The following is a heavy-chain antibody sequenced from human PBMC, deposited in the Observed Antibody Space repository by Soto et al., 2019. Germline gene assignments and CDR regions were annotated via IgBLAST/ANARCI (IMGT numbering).Heavy chain of an antibody. D-gene: IGHD2-15*01. V-gene: IGHV4-31*03. CDR1: GGSISSGGYY. CDR3: ARDRREYCSGGSCYPNWFDP. CDR2: IYYSGST. J-gene: IGHJ5*02. Sequence: NPSETLSLTCTVSGGSISSGGYYWSWIRQHPGKGLEWIGYIYYSGSTYYNPSLKSRVTISVDTSKNQFSLKLSSVTAADTAVYYCARDRREYCSGGSCYPNWFDPWGQGTLVTVSS.